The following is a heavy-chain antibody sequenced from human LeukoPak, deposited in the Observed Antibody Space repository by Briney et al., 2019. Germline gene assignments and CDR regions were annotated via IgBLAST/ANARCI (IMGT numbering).Heavy chain of an antibody. J-gene: IGHJ3*02. CDR3: AKGNPYYYDSSGSHAFGI. CDR2: ISYDGSNK. D-gene: IGHD3-22*01. Sequence: GGSLRLSCAASGFTFSSYGMHWVRQAPGKGLEWVAVISYDGSNKYYADSVKGRFTISRDNSKNTLYLQMNSLRAEDTAVYYCAKGNPYYYDSSGSHAFGIWGQGTMVTVSS. CDR1: GFTFSSYG. V-gene: IGHV3-30*18.